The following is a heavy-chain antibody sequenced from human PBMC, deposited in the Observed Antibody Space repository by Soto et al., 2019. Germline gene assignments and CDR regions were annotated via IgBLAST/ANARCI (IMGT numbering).Heavy chain of an antibody. V-gene: IGHV3-23*01. CDR1: GFTFISYA. CDR3: AKDRCGCPLVC. CDR2: ISGSGGST. D-gene: IGHD2-21*01. J-gene: IGHJ4*02. Sequence: PGWSLRLSCAASGFTFISYAMSWVRQAPGKGLEWVSAISGSGGSTYYADSVKGRFTISRDNSKNTLYLQMNSLRAEDTAVYYSAKDRCGCPLVCWGQGTLVTVSS.